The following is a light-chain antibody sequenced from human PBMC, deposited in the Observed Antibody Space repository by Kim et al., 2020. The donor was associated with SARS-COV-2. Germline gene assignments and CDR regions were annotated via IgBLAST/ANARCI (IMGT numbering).Light chain of an antibody. J-gene: IGKJ2*01. CDR3: HQYNKWPRT. CDR2: RAT. CDR1: QSISIN. Sequence: EIVMTQSPATLAVSPGERATLSCRASQSISINLAWYQQIPGQAPRLLIYRATSRATGVPARFSGRGSGTEFTLTISSLQSEDFAVYYCHQYNKWPRTFGQGTKLEI. V-gene: IGKV3-15*01.